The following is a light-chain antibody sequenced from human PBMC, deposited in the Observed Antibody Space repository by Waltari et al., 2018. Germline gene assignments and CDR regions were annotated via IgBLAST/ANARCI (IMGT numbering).Light chain of an antibody. J-gene: IGLJ1*01. CDR2: AGS. CDR1: SSDVGNYNL. V-gene: IGLV2-23*01. CDR3: CSYAGSSTYV. Sequence: QSALTQPASVSGSPGQSITLSCTGPSSDVGNYNLVSWYQQHPGQAPKLMISAGSKRPSGVSNRFSGSKSGNTASLTISGLQAEDEADYYCCSYAGSSTYVFGTGTKVTVL.